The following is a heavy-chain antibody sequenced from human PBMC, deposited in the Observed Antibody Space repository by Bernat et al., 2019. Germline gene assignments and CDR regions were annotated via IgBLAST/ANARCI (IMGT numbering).Heavy chain of an antibody. CDR3: ARTGMATTEIDY. CDR1: GYTFTGYY. D-gene: IGHD5-12*01. Sequence: QVQLVQSGAEVKKPGASVKVSCKASGYTFTGYYMHWVRQAPGQGLEWMGWINPNSGGANYAQKFQSWVTKTRDTTISTAYMELSRLGSDDKAVYYCARTGMATTEIDYWGQGTLVTVSS. CDR2: INPNSGGA. V-gene: IGHV1-2*04. J-gene: IGHJ4*02.